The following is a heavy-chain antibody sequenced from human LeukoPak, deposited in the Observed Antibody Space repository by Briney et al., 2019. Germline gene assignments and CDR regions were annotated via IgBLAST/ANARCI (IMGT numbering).Heavy chain of an antibody. Sequence: LAGGSLRLSCAASGFTFSSYGMHWVRQAPGKGLEWVAFIRYDGSNKYYADSVKGRFTISRDNSKNTLYLQMNSLRAEDTAVYHCAKVFTMVRGVIHGDYWGQGTLVTVSS. CDR1: GFTFSSYG. J-gene: IGHJ4*02. V-gene: IGHV3-30*02. D-gene: IGHD3-10*01. CDR2: IRYDGSNK. CDR3: AKVFTMVRGVIHGDY.